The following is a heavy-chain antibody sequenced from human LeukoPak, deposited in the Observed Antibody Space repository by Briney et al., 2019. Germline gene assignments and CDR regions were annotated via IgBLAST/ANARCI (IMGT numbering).Heavy chain of an antibody. CDR2: IYYSGST. Sequence: SETLSLTCTVSGGSISSYYWSWIRQPPGKGLEWIRYIYYSGSTNYNPSLKSRVTISVDTSKNQFSLKLSSVTAADTAVYYCARERGYSSGWYGSHYYYYYGMDVWGQGTTVTVSS. CDR3: ARERGYSSGWYGSHYYYYYGMDV. CDR1: GGSISSYY. V-gene: IGHV4-59*12. J-gene: IGHJ6*02. D-gene: IGHD6-19*01.